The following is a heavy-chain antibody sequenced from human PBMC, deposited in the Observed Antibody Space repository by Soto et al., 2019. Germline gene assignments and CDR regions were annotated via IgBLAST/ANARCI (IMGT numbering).Heavy chain of an antibody. CDR1: RITFGNRA. D-gene: IGHD3-10*01. Sequence: GGSLRLSCVASRITFGNRATSWFSQVPGEGLEWVSAITATGGDAKYADSVRGPYAISKDNSKNPLDLQMNSLRAGDSAVYYCARGSKDSYSGSRIFHFWGRGTLVPVSS. CDR3: ARGSKDSYSGSRIFHF. CDR2: ITATGGDA. V-gene: IGHV3-23*01. J-gene: IGHJ4*02.